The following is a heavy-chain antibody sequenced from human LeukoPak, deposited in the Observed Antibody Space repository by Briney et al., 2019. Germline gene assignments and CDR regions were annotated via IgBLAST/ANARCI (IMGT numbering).Heavy chain of an antibody. Sequence: SQTLSLTCTVSGGSISSGGYYCSWVRQPPGKGLEWIGYIYHRGSTYYNPSLKSRVTISVDRSKNQFSLKLNSVTAADTAVYYCAKNSDLAAAGTSAFDYWGQGTLVTVSS. D-gene: IGHD6-13*01. CDR3: AKNSDLAAAGTSAFDY. CDR2: IYHRGST. V-gene: IGHV4-30-2*01. J-gene: IGHJ4*02. CDR1: GGSISSGGYY.